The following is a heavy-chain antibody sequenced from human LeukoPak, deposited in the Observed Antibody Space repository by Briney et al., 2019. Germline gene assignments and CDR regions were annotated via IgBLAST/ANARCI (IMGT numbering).Heavy chain of an antibody. CDR2: IYYSGST. D-gene: IGHD3-3*01. J-gene: IGHJ5*02. CDR3: ARLVLRFLEYKFDP. V-gene: IGHV4-59*01. Sequence: SETVSLTCTVSGASIRSYYWSWIRQPAGKGLEWIGYIYYSGSTNYNPSLKSRVTISVDTSKNQFSLKLSSVTAADTAVYYCARLVLRFLEYKFDPWGQGTLVTVSS. CDR1: GASIRSYY.